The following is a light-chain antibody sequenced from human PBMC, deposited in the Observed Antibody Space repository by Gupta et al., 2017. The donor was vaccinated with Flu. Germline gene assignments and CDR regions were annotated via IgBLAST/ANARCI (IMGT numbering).Light chain of an antibody. V-gene: IGLV2-14*01. CDR3: SSTSSSPV. J-gene: IGLJ3*02. Sequence: ITISCTGTTRAVSWYQQHPGKAPTLLLYEGSNRPSGISNRFSGSKSGNTASLTISRLQAEDEADYYCSSTSSSPVFGRGTKVTVL. CDR2: EGS. CDR1: TRA.